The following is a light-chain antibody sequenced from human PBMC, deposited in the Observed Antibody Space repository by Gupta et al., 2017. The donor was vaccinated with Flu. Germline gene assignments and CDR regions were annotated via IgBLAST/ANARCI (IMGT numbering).Light chain of an antibody. CDR1: SSDVGGYDY. CDR2: AVN. Sequence: QSALTQPPSASGSPGQSVTISCTGTSSDVGGYDYVSWYQQHPGNAPKVMIYAVNKRPSGVPDRFSGSKSGTSASLTVSGLQAEDEDDYYCSSFAGNTYVFGTGTKVTVL. CDR3: SSFAGNTYV. J-gene: IGLJ1*01. V-gene: IGLV2-8*01.